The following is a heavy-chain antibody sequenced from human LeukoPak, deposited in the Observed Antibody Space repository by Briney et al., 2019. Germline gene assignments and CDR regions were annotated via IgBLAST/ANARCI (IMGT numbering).Heavy chain of an antibody. V-gene: IGHV4-59*01. J-gene: IGHJ4*02. CDR3: ARGTYTYFDS. CDR2: IYYSGST. D-gene: IGHD2-2*01. CDR1: GGSISSYY. Sequence: SETLSLTCTVSGGSISSYYWGWIRQPPGKGLEWIGYIYYSGSTNYSPSLKSRVTISVDTSRNQFSLNLSSVTTADTAVYYRARGTYTYFDSWGQGTLVTVSS.